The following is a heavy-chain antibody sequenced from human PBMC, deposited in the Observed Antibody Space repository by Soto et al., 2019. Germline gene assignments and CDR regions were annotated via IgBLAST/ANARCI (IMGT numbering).Heavy chain of an antibody. CDR3: ERHERYCSRTSCHSRGGGYYYGMDV. D-gene: IGHD2-2*02. CDR1: GDSLTRYW. Sequence: XESLTISRKGSGDSLTRYWIGWVRQMPGKGLEWMGIIYPGHSDTRYSPSFQGQVTISADKSISTAYLQWSSLKASDTDMYYCERHERYCSRTSCHSRGGGYYYGMDVCGQGTTVTVSS. V-gene: IGHV5-51*01. CDR2: IYPGHSDT. J-gene: IGHJ6*02.